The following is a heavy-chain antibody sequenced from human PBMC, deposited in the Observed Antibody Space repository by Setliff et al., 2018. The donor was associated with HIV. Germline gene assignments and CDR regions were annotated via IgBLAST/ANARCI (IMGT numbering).Heavy chain of an antibody. CDR2: IKSTRDGGTI. V-gene: IGHV3-15*01. Sequence: GGSLRLSCAVSGFILSEDWMSWVRQAPGKGLEWLGRIKSTRDGGTIDYTAPVTGSFTISRDDSKNTLYLEMNNLKTEDPAVYYCTTARFVWGQGTLVTVSS. J-gene: IGHJ4*02. D-gene: IGHD3-16*01. CDR3: TTARFV. CDR1: GFILSEDW.